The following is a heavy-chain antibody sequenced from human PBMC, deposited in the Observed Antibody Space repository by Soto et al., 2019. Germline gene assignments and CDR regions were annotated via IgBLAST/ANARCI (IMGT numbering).Heavy chain of an antibody. D-gene: IGHD1-26*01. Sequence: SETLSLTCTVSCTSISSSTYYWGWTRQPPGKGLEWIGSIYYSGNTYHSPSLNSRVTMSVDTSKNQFSLRLSSVTAADTAVYYCARHGSNTGSYAEYFHHWGQGTLVTVS. CDR3: ARHGSNTGSYAEYFHH. V-gene: IGHV4-39*01. CDR1: CTSISSSTYY. J-gene: IGHJ1*01. CDR2: IYYSGNT.